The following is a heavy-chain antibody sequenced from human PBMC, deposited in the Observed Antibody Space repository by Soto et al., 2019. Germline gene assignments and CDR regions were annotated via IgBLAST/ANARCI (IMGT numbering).Heavy chain of an antibody. CDR1: GSTISPGAYF. J-gene: IGHJ4*02. CDR2: IYYSGST. CDR3: ARGGAPIILNY. Sequence: SQKLSVRWTGSGSTISPGAYFWCCIRQAPGKGLEWIGYIYYSGSTYYNPSLKSRVTISVDTSKNQFSLKLSSVTAADTAVYYCARGGAPIILNYWGQGTLVPVSS. V-gene: IGHV4-30-4*01. D-gene: IGHD5-12*01.